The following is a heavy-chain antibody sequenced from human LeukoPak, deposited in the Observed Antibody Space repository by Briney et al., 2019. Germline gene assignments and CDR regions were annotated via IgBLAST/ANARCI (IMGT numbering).Heavy chain of an antibody. J-gene: IGHJ4*02. V-gene: IGHV3-21*01. CDR1: GFTFSSYS. Sequence: GWSLRLSCAASGFTFSSYSMNWVRQAPGKGLEWVSSISSSSSYIYYADSVKGRFTISRDNAKNSLYLQMNSLRAEDTAVYYCARDRSDDNWWYVGSHWGQGTLVTVSS. CDR2: ISSSSSYI. D-gene: IGHD2-8*02. CDR3: ARDRSDDNWWYVGSH.